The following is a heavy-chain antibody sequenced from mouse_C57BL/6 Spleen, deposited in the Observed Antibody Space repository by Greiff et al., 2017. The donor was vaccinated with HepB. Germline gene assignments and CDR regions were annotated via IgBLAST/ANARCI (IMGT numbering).Heavy chain of an antibody. CDR3: ARRYYGNYYAMDY. J-gene: IGHJ4*01. CDR2: IYPRSGNT. CDR1: GYTFTRYG. D-gene: IGHD2-1*01. V-gene: IGHV1-81*01. Sequence: VMLVESGAELARPGASVKLSCKASGYTFTRYGISWVKQRTGQGLEWIGEIYPRSGNTYYNEKFKGKATLTADKSSSTAYMELRSLTSEDSVVYFCARRYYGNYYAMDYWGQGTSVTVSS.